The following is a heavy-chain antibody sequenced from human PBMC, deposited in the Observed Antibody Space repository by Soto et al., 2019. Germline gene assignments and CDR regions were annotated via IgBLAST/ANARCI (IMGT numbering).Heavy chain of an antibody. J-gene: IGHJ6*03. CDR1: GFTFSSYA. Sequence: GGSLRLSCAASGFTFSSYAMSWVRQAPGKGLEWVSAISGSGGSTYYADSVKGRFTISRDNSKNTLYLQMNSLRAEDTAVYYCAKDPIAAVIYYYYYMDVWGKGTTVTVSS. V-gene: IGHV3-23*01. D-gene: IGHD6-13*01. CDR2: ISGSGGST. CDR3: AKDPIAAVIYYYYYMDV.